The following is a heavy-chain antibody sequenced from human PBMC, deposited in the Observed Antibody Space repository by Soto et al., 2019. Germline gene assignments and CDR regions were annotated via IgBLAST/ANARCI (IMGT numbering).Heavy chain of an antibody. Sequence: PSETLSLTCTVSGGPVRDAYSYWTWIRQPPGKGLEGMGYLSYTGSTYYNPSLRNRATISVDESSNHLSLRLSSVTAADTAVYYCARELEGGVFDIWGRGTLVTVSS. V-gene: IGHV4-30-4*01. J-gene: IGHJ3*02. D-gene: IGHD2-8*02. CDR2: LSYTGST. CDR3: ARELEGGVFDI. CDR1: GGPVRDAYSY.